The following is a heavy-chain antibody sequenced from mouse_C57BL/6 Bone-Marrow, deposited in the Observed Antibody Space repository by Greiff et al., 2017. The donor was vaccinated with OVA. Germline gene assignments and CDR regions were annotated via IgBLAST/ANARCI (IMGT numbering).Heavy chain of an antibody. CDR2: IDPSDSET. CDR3: ANLYFDY. J-gene: IGHJ2*01. CDR1: GYTFTSYW. V-gene: IGHV1-52*01. Sequence: QVQLQQPGAELVRPGSSVKLSCKASGYTFTSYWMHWVKQRPIQGLEWIGNIDPSDSETHYNQKFKDKATLTVDKTSSTAYMQLSSLTSEDAAVYYCANLYFDYWGQGTTLTVSS.